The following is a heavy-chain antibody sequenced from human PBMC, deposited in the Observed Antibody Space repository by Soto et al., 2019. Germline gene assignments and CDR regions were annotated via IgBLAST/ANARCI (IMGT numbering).Heavy chain of an antibody. J-gene: IGHJ4*02. D-gene: IGHD6-13*01. V-gene: IGHV3-23*01. Sequence: EVQLLESGGGLVQPGGSLRLSCSASGISFSSYAMSWVRQAPGKGLEWVSSICGSGGCTYYADSVKGRFTISRDDSKNTLYLQMNSLRAEDTAVYYCAKIMSAAGLFVWGQGTLVTVSS. CDR3: AKIMSAAGLFV. CDR1: GISFSSYA. CDR2: ICGSGGCT.